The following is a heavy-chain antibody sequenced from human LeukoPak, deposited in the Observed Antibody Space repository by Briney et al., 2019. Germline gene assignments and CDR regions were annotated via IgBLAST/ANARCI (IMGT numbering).Heavy chain of an antibody. CDR1: GYTFTSYG. Sequence: ASVKVSCKASGYTFTSYGISWVRQAPGQGLEWMGWISAYNGNTNYAQKLHGRVTMTTDTSTSTAYMELSSLRSEDTAVYYCARTLRPGDLNYYMDVWGKGTTVTVSS. CDR2: ISAYNGNT. CDR3: ARTLRPGDLNYYMDV. J-gene: IGHJ6*03. V-gene: IGHV1-18*01.